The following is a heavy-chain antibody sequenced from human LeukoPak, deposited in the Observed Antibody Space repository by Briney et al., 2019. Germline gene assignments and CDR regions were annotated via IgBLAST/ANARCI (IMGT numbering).Heavy chain of an antibody. CDR1: GFTFSSYA. Sequence: GGSLRLSCAASGFTFSSYAMSWVRQAPGKGLEWVSAISGSGGSTYYADSVKGRFTISRDNSKNTLYLQMNSLRAEDTAVYYCAKSYDSSGYYFYYFDYWGQGTLVTASS. D-gene: IGHD3-22*01. CDR2: ISGSGGST. J-gene: IGHJ4*02. V-gene: IGHV3-23*01. CDR3: AKSYDSSGYYFYYFDY.